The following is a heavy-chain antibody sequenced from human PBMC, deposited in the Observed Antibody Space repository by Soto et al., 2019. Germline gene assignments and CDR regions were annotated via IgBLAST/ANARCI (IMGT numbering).Heavy chain of an antibody. CDR2: IWYDGSNK. D-gene: IGHD3-16*02. CDR1: GFTFSSYG. J-gene: IGHJ4*02. Sequence: GGSLRLSCAASGFTFSSYGMHWVRQAPGKGLEWVAVIWYDGSNKYYADSVKGRFTISRDNSKNTLYLQMNSLRAEDTAVYYCARDKAHSFMITFGGVIDYWGQGTLVTVSS. CDR3: ARDKAHSFMITFGGVIDY. V-gene: IGHV3-33*01.